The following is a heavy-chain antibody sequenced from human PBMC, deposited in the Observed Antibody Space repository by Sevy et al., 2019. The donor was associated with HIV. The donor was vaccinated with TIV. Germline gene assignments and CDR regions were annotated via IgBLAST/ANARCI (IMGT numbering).Heavy chain of an antibody. D-gene: IGHD3-22*01. CDR1: GFTFSSYA. CDR3: AKTTYYYDSSGYYALDY. CDR2: ISGSGGST. Sequence: GGSLRLSCAASGFTFSSYAMSWVRQAPGKGLEWVSAISGSGGSTYYADSVKGRFTISRDNSKNTLYLQMNSLRAEDMAVYYCAKTTYYYDSSGYYALDYWGQGTLVTVSS. V-gene: IGHV3-23*01. J-gene: IGHJ4*02.